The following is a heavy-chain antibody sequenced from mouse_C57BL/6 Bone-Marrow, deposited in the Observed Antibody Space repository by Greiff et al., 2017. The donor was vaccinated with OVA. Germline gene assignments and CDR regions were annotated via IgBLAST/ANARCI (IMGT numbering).Heavy chain of an antibody. CDR1: GFSLTSYG. Sequence: VQLQQSGPGLVQPSQRLSITCTVSGFSLTSYGVHWVRQSPGKGLEWLGVIWRGGSTDYNAAFMSRLSITKDNSKSQVFFKMNSLQADDTAIYYCAKITTVVATDAMDYWGQGTSVTVSS. V-gene: IGHV2-5*01. D-gene: IGHD1-1*01. CDR3: AKITTVVATDAMDY. J-gene: IGHJ4*01. CDR2: IWRGGST.